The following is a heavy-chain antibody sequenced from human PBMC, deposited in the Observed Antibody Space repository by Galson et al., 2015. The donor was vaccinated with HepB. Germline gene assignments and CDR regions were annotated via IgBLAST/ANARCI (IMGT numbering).Heavy chain of an antibody. V-gene: IGHV1-18*04. Sequence: SVKVSCKASGSTFTSYGISWVRQAPGQGLEWMGWISAYNGNTNYAQKLQGRVTMTTDTSTSTAYMELRSLRSDGTAVYYCARDIVVVVAASFDAFDIWGQGTMVTVSS. D-gene: IGHD2-15*01. CDR2: ISAYNGNT. CDR3: ARDIVVVVAASFDAFDI. J-gene: IGHJ3*02. CDR1: GSTFTSYG.